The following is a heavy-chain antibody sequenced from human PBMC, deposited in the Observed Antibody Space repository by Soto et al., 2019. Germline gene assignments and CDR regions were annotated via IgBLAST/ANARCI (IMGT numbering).Heavy chain of an antibody. V-gene: IGHV5-51*01. J-gene: IGHJ4*02. Sequence: GESLKISCKGSGYSFTSYWIGWVRQMPGKGLEWMGIIYPGDSDTRYSPSFQGQVTISADKSISTAYLQWSSLKASDTAMYYCARHRTPPRDFWSGYYDYWGQGTLVTVSS. D-gene: IGHD3-3*01. CDR3: ARHRTPPRDFWSGYYDY. CDR1: GYSFTSYW. CDR2: IYPGDSDT.